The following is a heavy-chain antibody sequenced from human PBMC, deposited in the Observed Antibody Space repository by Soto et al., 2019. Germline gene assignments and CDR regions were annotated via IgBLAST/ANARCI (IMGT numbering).Heavy chain of an antibody. CDR2: IYYSGIT. Sequence: SETLSLTCTVSGGSISSSSYYWGWIRQPPGKGLEWIGSIYYSGITYYNPSLKSRVTISVDTSKNQFSLKLSSVTAADTAVYYCARERRNWFDPWGQGTLVTVSS. J-gene: IGHJ5*02. CDR3: ARERRNWFDP. CDR1: GGSISSSSYY. V-gene: IGHV4-39*02.